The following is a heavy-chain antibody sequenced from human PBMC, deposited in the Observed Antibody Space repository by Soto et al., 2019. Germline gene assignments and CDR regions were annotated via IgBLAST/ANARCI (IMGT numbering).Heavy chain of an antibody. CDR2: ISWNSGQL. CDR1: GFTFDDYA. CDR3: AKDKSTGEYSYYRYMDV. Sequence: EVQLVESGGGLVQPDRSLRLSCVASGFTFDDYAMHWVRQAPGKGLEWVSAISWNSGQLDYADSVRGRFTISRDNAKNSLYLQMNSLRPEVTALYYCAKDKSTGEYSYYRYMDVWGKGTTVTVSS. V-gene: IGHV3-9*01. J-gene: IGHJ6*03. D-gene: IGHD4-17*01.